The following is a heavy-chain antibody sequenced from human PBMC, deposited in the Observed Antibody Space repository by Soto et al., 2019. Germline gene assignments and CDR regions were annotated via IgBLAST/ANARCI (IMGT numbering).Heavy chain of an antibody. CDR3: ARNQSSGVFDY. CDR2: ISPYNGNT. V-gene: IGHV1-18*01. Sequence: QVQLVQSGGEVKQPGASVRVSCKATGYTFINSAIAWVRQAPGQGLEWMGWISPYNGNTNYAQRGQRRVTTTTDTSTSTAYMEIRRLRSDDTAVYYCARNQSSGVFDYWGQGTLVTVST. D-gene: IGHD3-22*01. CDR1: GYTFINSA. J-gene: IGHJ4*02.